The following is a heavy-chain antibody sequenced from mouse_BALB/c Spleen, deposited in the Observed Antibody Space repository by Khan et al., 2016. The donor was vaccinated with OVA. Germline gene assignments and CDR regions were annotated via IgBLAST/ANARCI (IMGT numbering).Heavy chain of an antibody. D-gene: IGHD1-2*01. CDR1: GFTFSDYG. CDR2: ISDLAYTF. Sequence: EVELVESGGGLVQPGGSRKLSCAASGFTFSDYGMAWVRQAPGKGPEWVAFISDLAYTFYYADTVTGRFTLSRENAKHTLYLEMSSLRSGDPAMYYCARGGGTAPFAYWGQGALVTVAA. V-gene: IGHV5-15*02. CDR3: ARGGGTAPFAY. J-gene: IGHJ3*01.